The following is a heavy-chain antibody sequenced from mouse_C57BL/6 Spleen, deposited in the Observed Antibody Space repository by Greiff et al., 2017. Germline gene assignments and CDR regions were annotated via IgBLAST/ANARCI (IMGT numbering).Heavy chain of an antibody. CDR3: ARSYYDYDLYWYFDV. Sequence: EVKLVESGGDLAKPGGSLKLSCAASGFTFSSYGMSWVRQTPDKRLEWVATISSGGSYTYYPDSVKGRFTISRDNAKNTLYLQMSSPKSEDTAMYYCARSYYDYDLYWYFDVWGTGTTVTVSS. CDR2: ISSGGSYT. D-gene: IGHD2-4*01. V-gene: IGHV5-6*01. CDR1: GFTFSSYG. J-gene: IGHJ1*03.